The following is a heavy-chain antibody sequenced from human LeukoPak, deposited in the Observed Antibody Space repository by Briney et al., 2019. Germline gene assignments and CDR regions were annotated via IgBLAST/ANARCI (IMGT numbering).Heavy chain of an antibody. J-gene: IGHJ6*02. CDR1: GFTISNYW. V-gene: IGHV3-74*01. Sequence: PGGSLRLSCAASGFTISNYWILLVRQAPGKGLVWVSRINSDGRATNYADSVKGRFTISRDNAKNTLYLQMNSLRVEDTAAYYCARDFLGMDVWGQGTTVTVSS. CDR2: INSDGRAT. CDR3: ARDFLGMDV.